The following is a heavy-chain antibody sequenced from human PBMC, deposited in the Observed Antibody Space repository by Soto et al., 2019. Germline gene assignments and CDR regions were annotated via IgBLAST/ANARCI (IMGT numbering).Heavy chain of an antibody. V-gene: IGHV1-24*01. CDR3: ATDVFSGTTGSR. Sequence: ASVTVSCKVSGYTLTELSMHWVRQAPGKGLEWMGGFDPEDGETIYAQKFQGRVTMTEDTSTDTAYMELSNLRSEDTAVYYCATDVFSGTTGSRWGQGTLVTVSS. CDR1: GYTLTELS. J-gene: IGHJ4*02. D-gene: IGHD1-1*01. CDR2: FDPEDGET.